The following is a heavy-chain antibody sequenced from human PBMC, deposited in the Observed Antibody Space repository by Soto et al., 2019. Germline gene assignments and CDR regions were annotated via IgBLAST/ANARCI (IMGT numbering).Heavy chain of an antibody. CDR2: IHSSGST. D-gene: IGHD6-6*01. V-gene: IGHV4-4*07. CDR3: AREYSSSSGRTLDI. CDR1: GGSISSYY. Sequence: QVQLQESGPGLVKPSETLSLTCTVSGGSISSYYWTWIRQPAGKGLEWIGRIHSSGSTNYNPSLKSRVTMSVDTSKKQFSLRLSSVTAADTAVYYCAREYSSSSGRTLDIWGQGTMVTVSS. J-gene: IGHJ3*02.